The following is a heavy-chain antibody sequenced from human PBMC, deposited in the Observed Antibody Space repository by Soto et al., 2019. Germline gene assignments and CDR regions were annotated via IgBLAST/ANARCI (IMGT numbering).Heavy chain of an antibody. J-gene: IGHJ3*01. V-gene: IGHV4-59*01. CDR2: IYYSGST. D-gene: IGHD6-19*01. CDR3: ARDGGYSSGWSEAFDV. CDR1: GGSISSYY. Sequence: SETLSLTCTVSGGSISSYYWSWIRQPPGKGLEWIGYIYYSGSTNYNPSLKSRVTISVGMSRNQFSLKLTSVTAADTAVYYCARDGGYSSGWSEAFDVWGQGTMVTVSS.